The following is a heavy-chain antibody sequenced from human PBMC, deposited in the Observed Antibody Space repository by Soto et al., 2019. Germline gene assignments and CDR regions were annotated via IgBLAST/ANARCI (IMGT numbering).Heavy chain of an antibody. CDR3: ARETYSSLDY. D-gene: IGHD6-19*01. CDR2: INAGTGNT. CDR1: GYTFTSYA. J-gene: IGHJ4*02. V-gene: IGHV1-3*01. Sequence: QVQIVQSGADVKKPGASVKVSCKASGYTFTSYAMHWVRQAPGQRLEWMGWINAGTGNTIYSQKFQGRVTITRDTYASTAYMELSTLRSEDTAVYYCARETYSSLDYWGQGTLVTVSS.